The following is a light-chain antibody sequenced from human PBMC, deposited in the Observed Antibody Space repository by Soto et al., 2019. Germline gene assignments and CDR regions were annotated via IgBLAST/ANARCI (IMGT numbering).Light chain of an antibody. Sequence: ETLLTQSPGTLSLSPGERATLSCRASQSVGGSLAWYQQKPGQTPRILIYDASTRDTATPERFRGSGSGTDFTLTISRLEPEDFEVYYCHQYDTIVQTFGQGTKVDTK. V-gene: IGKV3-20*01. CDR1: QSVGGS. CDR2: DAS. CDR3: HQYDTIVQT. J-gene: IGKJ1*01.